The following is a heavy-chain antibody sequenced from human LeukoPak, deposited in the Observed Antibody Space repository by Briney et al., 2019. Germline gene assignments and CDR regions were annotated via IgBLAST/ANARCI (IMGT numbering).Heavy chain of an antibody. Sequence: GGSLRLSCAASGFTFSSYAMSWVRQAPGKGLEWVAFIRYDGSNKYYADSVKGRFTISRDNSKNTLYLQMNSLRAEDTAVYYCAKVQGIAAAGSLHYYYYMDVWGKGTTVTVSS. D-gene: IGHD6-13*01. J-gene: IGHJ6*03. CDR1: GFTFSSYA. CDR2: IRYDGSNK. V-gene: IGHV3-30*02. CDR3: AKVQGIAAAGSLHYYYYMDV.